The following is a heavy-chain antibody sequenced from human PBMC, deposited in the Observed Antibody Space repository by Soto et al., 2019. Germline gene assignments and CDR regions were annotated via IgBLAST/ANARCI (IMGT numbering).Heavy chain of an antibody. CDR2: ISSSSSYI. CDR1: GFTFSSYS. Sequence: PGGSLRLSCAASGFTFSSYSMNWVRQAPGKGLEWVSSISSSSSYIYYADSVKGRFTISRDNAKNSLYLQMNSLRAEDTAVYYCASRIVATSFFDIWGQGTMVTVSS. D-gene: IGHD5-12*01. V-gene: IGHV3-21*01. CDR3: ASRIVATSFFDI. J-gene: IGHJ3*02.